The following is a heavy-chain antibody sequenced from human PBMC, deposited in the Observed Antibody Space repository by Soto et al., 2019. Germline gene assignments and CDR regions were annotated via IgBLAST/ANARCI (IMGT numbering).Heavy chain of an antibody. Sequence: ASVKVSCKASGYTFTSYGISWVRQAPGQGLEWMGWISAYNGNTNYAQKLQGRVTMTTDTSTSTAYMELRSLRSDDTAVYYCARGGCIAAAELNCFDYWGQGALVTVSS. CDR1: GYTFTSYG. V-gene: IGHV1-18*01. D-gene: IGHD6-25*01. CDR2: ISAYNGNT. CDR3: ARGGCIAAAELNCFDY. J-gene: IGHJ4*02.